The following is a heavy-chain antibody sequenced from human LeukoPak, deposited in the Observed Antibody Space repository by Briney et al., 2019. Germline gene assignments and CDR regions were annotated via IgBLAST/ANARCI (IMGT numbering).Heavy chain of an antibody. CDR1: GFTFSSYA. CDR3: AKSPWKREYYGSDF. D-gene: IGHD3-10*01. Sequence: GRSLRLSCAASGFTFSSYAMHWVRQAPGKGLEWVAVISYDGSNKYYADSVKGRFTISRDNSKNTLYLQMNSLRAEDAAVYYCAKSPWKREYYGSDFWGQGTLVTVSS. V-gene: IGHV3-30*07. J-gene: IGHJ4*02. CDR2: ISYDGSNK.